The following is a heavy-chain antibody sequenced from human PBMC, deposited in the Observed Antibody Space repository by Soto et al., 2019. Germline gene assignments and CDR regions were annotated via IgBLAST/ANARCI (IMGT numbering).Heavy chain of an antibody. Sequence: SLRLSCVASVFDFRSYEMNWFRQAPGKGLEWVSNIRANDESIYYADSVKGRVSVSRDNAKNSLFLEMNSLRVDDTAVYYCARETLRDAIDIWGQGTMVTVSS. CDR2: IRANDESI. V-gene: IGHV3-48*03. J-gene: IGHJ3*02. CDR1: VFDFRSYE. CDR3: ARETLRDAIDI.